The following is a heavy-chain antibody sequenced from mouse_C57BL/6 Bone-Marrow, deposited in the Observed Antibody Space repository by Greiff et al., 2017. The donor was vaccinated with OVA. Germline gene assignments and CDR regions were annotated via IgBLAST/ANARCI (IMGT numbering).Heavy chain of an antibody. CDR2: IWWDDDK. CDR1: GFSLSTFGMG. CDR3: ARIAPSYGSSYNYFDY. D-gene: IGHD1-1*01. Sequence: QVTLKESGPGILQPSQTLSLTCSFSGFSLSTFGMGVGWIRQPSGKGLEWLAHIWWDDDKYYNPALKSRLTLSKDTSKNQVSLKIANVDTADTATYYCARIAPSYGSSYNYFDYWGQGTTLTVSS. V-gene: IGHV8-8*01. J-gene: IGHJ2*01.